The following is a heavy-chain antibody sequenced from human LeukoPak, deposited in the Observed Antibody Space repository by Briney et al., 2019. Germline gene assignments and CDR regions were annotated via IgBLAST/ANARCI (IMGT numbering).Heavy chain of an antibody. D-gene: IGHD2-15*01. V-gene: IGHV3-23*01. Sequence: GGSLRLSCAASGFTFSSYAMSWVRQAPGKGLEWVSTLSGSGDSTYYADSVKGRFTISRDNSKNTLYVQMNGLRVEDTAVYYCAKARYCSGGSCYFDYWGQGTLVTVSS. CDR1: GFTFSSYA. CDR3: AKARYCSGGSCYFDY. CDR2: LSGSGDST. J-gene: IGHJ4*02.